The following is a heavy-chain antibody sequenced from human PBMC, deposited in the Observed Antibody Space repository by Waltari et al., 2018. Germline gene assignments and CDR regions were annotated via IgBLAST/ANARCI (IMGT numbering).Heavy chain of an antibody. Sequence: EVQLVESGGGLIQPGGSLRLSCAASGFTVSSTYMSWVRQAPGKGLEWVSVIYSGGSTYYADSVKGRFTISGENSKNTRYLQRNSLRAEDTAVYYCASRPAVAGTWAFDYWGQGTLVTVSS. CDR1: GFTVSSTY. CDR2: IYSGGST. D-gene: IGHD6-19*01. V-gene: IGHV3-53*01. CDR3: ASRPAVAGTWAFDY. J-gene: IGHJ4*02.